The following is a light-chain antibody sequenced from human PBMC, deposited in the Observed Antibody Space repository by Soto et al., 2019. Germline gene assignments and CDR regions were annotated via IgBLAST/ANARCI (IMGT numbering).Light chain of an antibody. CDR1: HGINNY. CDR2: DAS. CDR3: QQDYSYPLT. V-gene: IGKV1-8*01. Sequence: AIRMTQSPSSLSASIGDRVTITCRASHGINNYLAWYQQKPGKAPKFLIYDASTLQSGFPSRFSGSGSGADFTLTIRNLQSEEFATYYCQQDYSYPLTLVGGTKVEIK. J-gene: IGKJ4*01.